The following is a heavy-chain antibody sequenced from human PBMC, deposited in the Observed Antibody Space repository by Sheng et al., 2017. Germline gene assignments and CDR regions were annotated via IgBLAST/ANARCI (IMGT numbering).Heavy chain of an antibody. J-gene: IGHJ6*01. CDR1: GFTFDDYA. CDR2: ISWNSGSI. Sequence: EVQLVESGGGLVQPGRSLRLSCAASGFTFDDYAMHWVRQAPGKGLEWVSGISWNSGSIGYADSVKGRFTISRDNAKNSLYLQMNSLRAEDTALYYCAKGSPYYYYGMDVWG. D-gene: IGHD1-26*01. V-gene: IGHV3-9*01. CDR3: AKGSPYYYYGMDV.